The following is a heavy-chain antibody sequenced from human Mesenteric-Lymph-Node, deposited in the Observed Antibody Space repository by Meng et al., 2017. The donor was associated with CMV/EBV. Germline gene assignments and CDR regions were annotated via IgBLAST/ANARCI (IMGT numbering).Heavy chain of an antibody. Sequence: GGSLRLSCAASGFTFSSYSMNWVRQAPGKGLEWVSGITWNSGSIGYADSVKGRFTISRDNAKNSLYLQMNSLRAEDTALYYCAKDKRPESPPLDFYYGMDVWGQGTTVTVSS. V-gene: IGHV3-9*01. J-gene: IGHJ6*02. CDR2: ITWNSGSI. CDR1: GFTFSSYS. D-gene: IGHD2-2*01. CDR3: AKDKRPESPPLDFYYGMDV.